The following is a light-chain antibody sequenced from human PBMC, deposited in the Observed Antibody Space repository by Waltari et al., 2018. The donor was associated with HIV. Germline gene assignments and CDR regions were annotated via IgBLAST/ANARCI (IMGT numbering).Light chain of an antibody. CDR2: AAS. CDR3: QQLNEYPWT. CDR1: QGIRSY. Sequence: DIQLTQSPSFLSASVGDRVTMTCRASQGIRSYLAWYQQKPGNAPNLLIYAASTLQSGVPSRFSGSGSGTKFTLTISSLQPEDFATYSCQQLNEYPWTFGQGTKVEMK. V-gene: IGKV1-9*01. J-gene: IGKJ1*01.